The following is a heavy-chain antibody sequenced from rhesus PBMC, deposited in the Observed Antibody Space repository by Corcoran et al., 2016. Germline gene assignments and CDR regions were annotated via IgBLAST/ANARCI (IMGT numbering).Heavy chain of an antibody. CDR1: GGSISSSNW. Sequence: QVQLQESGPGLVKPSETLSRTCAVSGGSISSSNWWSWIRQPPGKGLEWIGYISGSSGSTYFNPSLQSRVTISTDTSKNPFSLKLSSVTAADTAVSYCASRIAAPFDYWGQGVLVTVSS. CDR3: ASRIAAPFDY. D-gene: IGHD6-31*01. V-gene: IGHV4-65*01. J-gene: IGHJ4*01. CDR2: ISGSSGST.